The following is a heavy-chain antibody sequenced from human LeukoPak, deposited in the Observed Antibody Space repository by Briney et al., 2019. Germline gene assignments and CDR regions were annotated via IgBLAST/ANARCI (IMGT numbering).Heavy chain of an antibody. V-gene: IGHV4-34*01. CDR2: INHSGST. Sequence: SETLPLTCAVYGGSFSGYYWSWIRQPPGKGLEWIGEINHSGSTNYNPSLKSRVTISVDTSKNQFSLKLSSVTAADTAVYYCARGPSSLWFGTRKNYFDYWGQGTLVTVSS. CDR3: ARGPSSLWFGTRKNYFDY. CDR1: GGSFSGYY. J-gene: IGHJ4*02. D-gene: IGHD3-10*01.